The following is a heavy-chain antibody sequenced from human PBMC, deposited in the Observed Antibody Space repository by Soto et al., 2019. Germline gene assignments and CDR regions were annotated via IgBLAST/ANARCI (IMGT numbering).Heavy chain of an antibody. Sequence: KGLQYVSTISSDGDITYYADSVKGRFTISRDNSKNTLYLQMNSLRPDDTAVYYCVKVSTFYDIFFLMIRRPPRSTLFPDTTLSDL. V-gene: IGHV3-64D*06. D-gene: IGHD3-9*01. CDR2: ISSDGDIT. J-gene: IGHJ2*01. CDR3: VKVSTFYDIFFLMIRRPPRSTLFPDTTLSDL.